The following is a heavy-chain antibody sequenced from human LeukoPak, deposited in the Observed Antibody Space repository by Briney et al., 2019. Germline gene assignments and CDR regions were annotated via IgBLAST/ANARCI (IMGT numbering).Heavy chain of an antibody. D-gene: IGHD6-19*01. J-gene: IGHJ3*02. Sequence: GGSLRLSCAASGFTFSSYSMNWVRQAPGKGLEWVSSISSSSSYIYYADSVKGRFTISRDNAKNSLYLQMNSLRAEDTAVYCCARGGSGWSDAFDIWGQGTMVTVSS. CDR2: ISSSSSYI. V-gene: IGHV3-21*01. CDR1: GFTFSSYS. CDR3: ARGGSGWSDAFDI.